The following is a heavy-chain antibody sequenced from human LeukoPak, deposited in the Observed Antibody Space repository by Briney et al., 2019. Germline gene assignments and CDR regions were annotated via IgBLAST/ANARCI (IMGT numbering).Heavy chain of an antibody. CDR3: ASSPNWYFDL. J-gene: IGHJ2*01. CDR1: GGSISSSSYY. Sequence: SETLSLTCTVSGGSISSSSYYWGWIRQPPGKGLEWIGYIYYSGSTNYNPSLKSRVTISVDTSKNQFSLKLSSVTAADTAVYYCASSPNWYFDLWGRGTLVTVSS. V-gene: IGHV4-61*05. CDR2: IYYSGST.